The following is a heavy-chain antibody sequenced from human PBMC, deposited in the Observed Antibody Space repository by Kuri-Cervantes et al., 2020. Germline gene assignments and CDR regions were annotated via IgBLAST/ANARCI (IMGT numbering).Heavy chain of an antibody. CDR3: ARGVDIAAHGGGDYYYYMDV. D-gene: IGHD6-13*01. Sequence: ASVKVSCKASGYTFKSYAMHWVRQAPGQRLEWMGWINGGNGNTEYSQKFQGRVTITRDTSASTAYMELSSLRSEDTAVYYCARGVDIAAHGGGDYYYYMDVWGKGTTVTVSS. V-gene: IGHV1-3*01. CDR1: GYTFKSYA. CDR2: INGGNGNT. J-gene: IGHJ6*03.